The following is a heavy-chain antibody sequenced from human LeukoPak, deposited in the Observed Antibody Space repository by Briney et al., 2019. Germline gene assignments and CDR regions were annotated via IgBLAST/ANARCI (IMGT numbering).Heavy chain of an antibody. Sequence: GGSVRLSCVTSGFTFNTYGMNWVRQAPGKGLEWLANIKEDGTETYYVDSLKGRITISRDNGNNSLFLQIDNLRGDDTAVYFCVRGRRNVGSRRVYFDKWGQGTLVTVSS. CDR1: GFTFNTYG. D-gene: IGHD6-6*01. V-gene: IGHV3-7*05. J-gene: IGHJ4*02. CDR2: IKEDGTET. CDR3: VRGRRNVGSRRVYFDK.